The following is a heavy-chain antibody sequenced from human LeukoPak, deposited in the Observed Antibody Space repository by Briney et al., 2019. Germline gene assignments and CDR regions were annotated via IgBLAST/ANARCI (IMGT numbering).Heavy chain of an antibody. J-gene: IGHJ4*02. CDR3: VRDREHGYKLDY. CDR2: TYYRSKCYN. D-gene: IGHD5-24*01. V-gene: IGHV6-1*01. Sequence: SQTRSLTCAISGDSVSINSAAWDWIRQSPSRGLEWLGSTYYRSKCYNDYTASVKSRITIHSDTPKNQSSLQLNSVTPEDTAVYYCVRDREHGYKLDYWGQGTVVPVSS. CDR1: GDSVSINSAA.